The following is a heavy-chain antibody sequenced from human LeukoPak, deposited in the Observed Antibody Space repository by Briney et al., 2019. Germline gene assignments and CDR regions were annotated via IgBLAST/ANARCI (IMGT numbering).Heavy chain of an antibody. D-gene: IGHD2-2*01. CDR1: GYTFTTYG. Sequence: ASVKVSCKTSGYTFTTYGILWVRQAPGQGLEWMGWISGYNGNTNYAQKLQGRVTMTTDTSTSTAYMELRSLRSDDTAVYYCARVREEYLKLDPWGQGTLVTVSS. CDR2: ISGYNGNT. CDR3: ARVREEYLKLDP. J-gene: IGHJ5*02. V-gene: IGHV1-18*01.